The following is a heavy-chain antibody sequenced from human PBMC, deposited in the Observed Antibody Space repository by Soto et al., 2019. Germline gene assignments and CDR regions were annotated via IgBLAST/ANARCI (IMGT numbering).Heavy chain of an antibody. CDR3: VRESGVAADC. Sequence: VESGGVWVQPGGSLRLSCVASGFTFESHWMHWVRQAPGEGLVWVSRIKTDGYAAAYADSVKGRFTVSRDNTKNTVYLQMNSLRAEDTAVYFCVRESGVAADCWGQGALVTVSS. J-gene: IGHJ4*02. D-gene: IGHD6-19*01. V-gene: IGHV3-74*01. CDR1: GFTFESHW. CDR2: IKTDGYAA.